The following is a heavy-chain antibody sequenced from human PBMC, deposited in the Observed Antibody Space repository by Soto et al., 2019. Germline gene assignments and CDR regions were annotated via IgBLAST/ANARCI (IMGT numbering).Heavy chain of an antibody. Sequence: GGSLRLSCAASGFTFSSYAMSWVRQAPGKGLEWVSAISGSGGSTYYADSVKGRFTISRDNSKNTLYLQMNSLRAEDTAVYYWAKDEGYYGGSGYGHWGQGTLVTVSS. J-gene: IGHJ4*02. D-gene: IGHD3-22*01. CDR3: AKDEGYYGGSGYGH. CDR2: ISGSGGST. CDR1: GFTFSSYA. V-gene: IGHV3-23*01.